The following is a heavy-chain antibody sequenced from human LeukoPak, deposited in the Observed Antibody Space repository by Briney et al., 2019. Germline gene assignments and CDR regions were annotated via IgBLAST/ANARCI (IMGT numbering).Heavy chain of an antibody. CDR2: IRYDGSNK. Sequence: PGGSLRLSCAASGFTFRSYGMHWVRQAPGKGLEGGAFIRYDGSNKYYADSVKGRFTISRDNSKNTLYLQMNSLRAEDTAVYYCARERGDIVVVPAAMYLDYWGQGTLVTVSS. CDR3: ARERGDIVVVPAAMYLDY. V-gene: IGHV3-30*02. CDR1: GFTFRSYG. J-gene: IGHJ4*02. D-gene: IGHD2-2*01.